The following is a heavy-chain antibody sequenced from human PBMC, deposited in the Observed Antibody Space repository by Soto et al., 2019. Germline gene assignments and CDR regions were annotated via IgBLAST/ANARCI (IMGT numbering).Heavy chain of an antibody. CDR2: ISFSSSTI. CDR3: ARDWDFDY. V-gene: IGHV3-48*02. J-gene: IGHJ4*02. Sequence: TGGSLILSCAASGVPCNSYYMNWVRQAPGKGLEWVSYISFSSSTIYYADSVKGRFTISRDNARNSLYLQMNSLRDEDTAMYYCARDWDFDYWGQGTLVTVSS. D-gene: IGHD3-16*01. CDR1: GVPCNSYY.